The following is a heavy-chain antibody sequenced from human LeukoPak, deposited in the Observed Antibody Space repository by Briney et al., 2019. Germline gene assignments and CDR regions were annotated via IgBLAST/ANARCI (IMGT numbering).Heavy chain of an antibody. D-gene: IGHD6-13*01. V-gene: IGHV4-39*07. Sequence: PSETLSLTCTVSGGSISSSSYYWGWIRQPPGKGLEWIGRIYLSGSTNYNPSLKSRVTMSLDTSRNQFSLKLNSVTAADTAVYYCARDGGENRNSWENWFDPWGQGTLVTVSS. CDR2: IYLSGST. CDR3: ARDGGENRNSWENWFDP. CDR1: GGSISSSSYY. J-gene: IGHJ5*02.